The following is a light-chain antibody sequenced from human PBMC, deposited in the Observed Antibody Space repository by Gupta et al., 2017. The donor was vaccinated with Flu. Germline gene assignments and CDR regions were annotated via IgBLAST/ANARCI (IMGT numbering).Light chain of an antibody. Sequence: ERATRSCRASQSISSSYLAWYQQKPGQAPRLRIHGASSRATGIPDRFSGSGSGTDFTLTISRLEPEDCAVYYCQQYGNSPRTFGQGTKLEIK. J-gene: IGKJ2*01. CDR3: QQYGNSPRT. CDR2: GAS. CDR1: QSISSSY. V-gene: IGKV3-20*01.